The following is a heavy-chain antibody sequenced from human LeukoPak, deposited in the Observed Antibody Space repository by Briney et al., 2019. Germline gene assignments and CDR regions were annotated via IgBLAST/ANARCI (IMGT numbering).Heavy chain of an antibody. Sequence: GGSLRLSCAASGFTFSSYAMEWVRQAPGKGLEWVSSITGSSDSIYYTDSVKGRFTISRDNAKNSVYLQMNSLRAEDTAVYYCARLVCSTIPCYGKFYFDSWGQGTLVPVSS. V-gene: IGHV3-21*01. J-gene: IGHJ4*02. CDR2: ITGSSDSI. CDR3: ARLVCSTIPCYGKFYFDS. D-gene: IGHD2-2*01. CDR1: GFTFSSYA.